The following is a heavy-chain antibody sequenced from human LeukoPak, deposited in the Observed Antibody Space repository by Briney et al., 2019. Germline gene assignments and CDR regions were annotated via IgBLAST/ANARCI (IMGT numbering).Heavy chain of an antibody. D-gene: IGHD2-21*02. Sequence: ASVKVSCKASGYTFTSYGISWVRQAPGQGLEWVGWISAYNGNTDYAQKLQGRVTMTTDTSTSTAYMELRSLRSDDTAVYYCARGHCGGDCYAGLAFDIWGQGTMVTVSS. CDR2: ISAYNGNT. V-gene: IGHV1-18*01. CDR3: ARGHCGGDCYAGLAFDI. J-gene: IGHJ3*02. CDR1: GYTFTSYG.